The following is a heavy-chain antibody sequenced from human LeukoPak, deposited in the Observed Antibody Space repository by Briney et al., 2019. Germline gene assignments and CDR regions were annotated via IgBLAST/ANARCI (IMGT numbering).Heavy chain of an antibody. CDR2: IYYSGST. CDR1: GGSLSSGSYY. CDR3: ARIIAGSSAYFDY. Sequence: PSETLSLTCTVSGGSLSSGSYYWSWLRQPPGKGLEWIGYIYYSGSTNYNPSLKSRVTISVDTSKNQFSLSLSSVTAADTAVYYCARIIAGSSAYFDYWGQGTLVTVSS. V-gene: IGHV4-61*01. D-gene: IGHD2-2*01. J-gene: IGHJ4*02.